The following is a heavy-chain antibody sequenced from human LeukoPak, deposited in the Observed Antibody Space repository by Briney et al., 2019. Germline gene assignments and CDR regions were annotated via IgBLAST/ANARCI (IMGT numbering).Heavy chain of an antibody. CDR2: ISYDGSNK. J-gene: IGHJ6*02. D-gene: IGHD3-10*01. V-gene: IGHV3-30*18. CDR1: GFTFSSYG. CDR3: VKVIGFGEFQYYYYGMDV. Sequence: GGSLRLSCAASGFTFSSYGMHWVRQAPGKGLEWVAVISYDGSNKYYADSVKGRFTISRDNSKNTLYLQMNSLRAEDTAVYYCVKVIGFGEFQYYYYGMDVWGQGTTVTVSS.